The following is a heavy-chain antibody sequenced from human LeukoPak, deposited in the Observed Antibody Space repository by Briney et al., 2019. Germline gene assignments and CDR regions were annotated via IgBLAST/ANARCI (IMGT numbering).Heavy chain of an antibody. CDR3: AGDRRVGAMSDWFDP. V-gene: IGHV4-39*07. Sequence: PSETLSLTCTVSGGSISSSSYYWGWIRQPPGKGLEWIGSIYYSGSTYYNPSLKSRVTISVDTSKNQFSLKLSSVTAADTAVYYCAGDRRVGAMSDWFDPWGQGTLVTVSS. J-gene: IGHJ5*02. CDR2: IYYSGST. D-gene: IGHD1-26*01. CDR1: GGSISSSSYY.